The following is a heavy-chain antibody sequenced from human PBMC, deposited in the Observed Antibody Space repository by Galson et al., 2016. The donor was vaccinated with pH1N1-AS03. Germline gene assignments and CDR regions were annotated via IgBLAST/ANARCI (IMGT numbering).Heavy chain of an antibody. CDR1: GFAFTKSA. J-gene: IGHJ4*02. CDR3: ATRKGDYDGPEE. CDR2: VSGSGVGT. Sequence: SLRLSCAASGFAFTKSAMSWVRQAPGKGLGWVSSVSGSGVGTFYPDSVKGRFTISRDNSKNTLYLQMNSIRADDSAVYFRATRKGDYDGPEEWGQGTLVTVSS. V-gene: IGHV3-23*01. D-gene: IGHD3-22*01.